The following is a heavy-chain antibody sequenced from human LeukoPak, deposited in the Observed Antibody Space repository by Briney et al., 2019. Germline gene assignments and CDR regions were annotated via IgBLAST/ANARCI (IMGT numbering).Heavy chain of an antibody. CDR2: IIPIFGTA. Sequence: ASVKVSCKASGYTFPSYGISWVRQAPGQGLEWMGGIIPIFGTANYAQKFQGRVTITADESTSTAYMELSSLRSEDTAVYYCARDQEGGEPSSWSQVHWGQGTLVTVSS. D-gene: IGHD6-13*01. J-gene: IGHJ4*02. V-gene: IGHV1-69*13. CDR1: GYTFPSYG. CDR3: ARDQEGGEPSSWSQVH.